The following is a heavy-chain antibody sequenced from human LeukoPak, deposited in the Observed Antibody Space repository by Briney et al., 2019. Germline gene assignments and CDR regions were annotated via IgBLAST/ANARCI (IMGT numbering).Heavy chain of an antibody. CDR2: IYPGDSDT. CDR3: ASTPGIAVAGGRDYYGMDV. CDR1: GYSFTSYW. D-gene: IGHD6-19*01. V-gene: IGHV5-51*01. Sequence: GESLKLSCKGSGYSFTSYWIGWVRQMPGKGLEWMGIIYPGDSDTRYSPSFQGQVTISADKSISTAYLQWSSLKASDTAMYYCASTPGIAVAGGRDYYGMDVWGQGTTVTVSS. J-gene: IGHJ6*02.